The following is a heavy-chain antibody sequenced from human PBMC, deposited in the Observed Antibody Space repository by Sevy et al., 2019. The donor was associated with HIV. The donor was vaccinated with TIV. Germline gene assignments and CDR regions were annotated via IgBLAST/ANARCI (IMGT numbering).Heavy chain of an antibody. V-gene: IGHV1-2*02. CDR3: ARSVFGSGTYLNDF. CDR1: GYSFTGYY. Sequence: ASVKVSCKASGYSFTGYYIHWVRQAPGQGLEWMGWVNPNGGGTNYAQKFQGRVTMTRDTSISTAYMDLTRLGSDATVVYCCARSVFGSGTYLNDFWGQGTLVTVSS. J-gene: IGHJ4*01. D-gene: IGHD3-10*01. CDR2: VNPNGGGT.